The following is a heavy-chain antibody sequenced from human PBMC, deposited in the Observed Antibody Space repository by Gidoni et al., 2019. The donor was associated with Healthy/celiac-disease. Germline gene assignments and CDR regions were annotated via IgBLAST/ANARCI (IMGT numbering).Heavy chain of an antibody. Sequence: QVQPVQYGAAVTNPAASAMVPCKASGYTFTAHYKQWVRQAPGQGLVWMGRINPNGVGTSYAQKCQGRVTMTRDTSISTAYMKLSRLRSDDTAVYYCARVETIPLGWFDPWGQGTMVTVSS. J-gene: IGHJ5*02. CDR1: GYTFTAHY. CDR2: INPNGVGT. CDR3: ARVETIPLGWFDP. D-gene: IGHD3-9*01. V-gene: IGHV1-2*06.